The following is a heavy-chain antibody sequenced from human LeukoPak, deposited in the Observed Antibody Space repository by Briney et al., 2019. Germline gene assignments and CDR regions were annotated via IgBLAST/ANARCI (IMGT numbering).Heavy chain of an antibody. CDR1: GYTFTSYG. CDR3: ARATYYDSSGLFDY. Sequence: ASVKVSCKASGYTFTSYGISWVRQAPGQGLEWMGWISAYNGNTNYAQKLQGRVTMTTDTSTSTAYMELRSLRSDDTAVYYCARATYYDSSGLFDYWGQGTLVTVPS. V-gene: IGHV1-18*01. J-gene: IGHJ4*02. D-gene: IGHD3-22*01. CDR2: ISAYNGNT.